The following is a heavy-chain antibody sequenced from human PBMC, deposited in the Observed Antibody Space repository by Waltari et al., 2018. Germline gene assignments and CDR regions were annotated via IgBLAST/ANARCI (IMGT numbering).Heavy chain of an antibody. CDR2: IIPIFGTA. D-gene: IGHD1-26*01. CDR3: ARDISYPGVTGYFDL. CDR1: GGTFSSYA. V-gene: IGHV1-69*05. Sequence: QVQLVQSGAEVKKPGSSVKVSCKASGGTFSSYAISWVRQAPGQGLEWMGGIIPIFGTANYAQKFQGRVTMTRNTSISTAYMELSSLRSEDTAVYYCARDISYPGVTGYFDLWGRGTLVIVSS. J-gene: IGHJ2*01.